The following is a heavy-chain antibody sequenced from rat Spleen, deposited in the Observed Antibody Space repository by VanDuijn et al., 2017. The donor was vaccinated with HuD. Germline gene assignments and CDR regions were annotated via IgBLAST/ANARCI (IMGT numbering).Heavy chain of an antibody. Sequence: QVQLKESGPGLVQPSQTLSLTCTVSGFSLTSYHISWVRQPPGKGLEWLGVIWIDGNTGYTSFLKSRLSISRDTSKSQVFLKMSSLQTEDTATYYCARENYWGQGVMVTVSS. J-gene: IGHJ2*01. CDR3: ARENY. CDR2: IWIDGNT. CDR1: GFSLTSYH. V-gene: IGHV2-43*01.